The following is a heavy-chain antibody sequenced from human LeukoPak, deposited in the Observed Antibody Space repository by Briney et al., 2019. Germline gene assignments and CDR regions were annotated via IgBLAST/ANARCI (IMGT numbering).Heavy chain of an antibody. CDR3: AKGIVATMTGEYYFDY. D-gene: IGHD5-12*01. V-gene: IGHV3-9*03. CDR1: GFTFDDYA. Sequence: GRSLRLSXAASGFTFDDYAMHWVRQAPGKGLEWVSGISWNSGSIGYADSVKGRFTISRDNAKNSLYLQMNSLRAEDMASYYCAKGIVATMTGEYYFDYWGQGTLVTVSS. CDR2: ISWNSGSI. J-gene: IGHJ4*02.